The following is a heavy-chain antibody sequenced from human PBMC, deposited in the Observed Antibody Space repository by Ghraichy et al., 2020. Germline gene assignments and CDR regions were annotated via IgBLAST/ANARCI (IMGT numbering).Heavy chain of an antibody. J-gene: IGHJ4*02. CDR2: IYHSGST. CDR3: AGAEDRITMVRGVIRY. V-gene: IGHV4-4*02. Sequence: SETLSLTCAVSGGSISSSNWWSWVRQPPGKGLEWIGEIYHSGSTNYNPSLKSRVTISVDKSKNQFSLKLSSVTAADTAVYYCAGAEDRITMVRGVIRYWGQGTLVTVSS. CDR1: GGSISSSNW. D-gene: IGHD3-10*01.